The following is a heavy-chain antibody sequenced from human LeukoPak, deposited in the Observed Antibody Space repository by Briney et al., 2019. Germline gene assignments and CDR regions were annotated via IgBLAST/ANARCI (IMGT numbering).Heavy chain of an antibody. Sequence: PSETLSLTCAVYGGSFSGYYWSWIRQPPGKGLEWIGEINHSGSTNYNPSLKSRVTISVDTSKNQFSLKLSSVTAAATAVYYCARGRVMITFGGVIVYYFDYWGQGTLVTVSA. CDR3: ARGRVMITFGGVIVYYFDY. J-gene: IGHJ4*02. CDR2: INHSGST. V-gene: IGHV4-34*01. CDR1: GGSFSGYY. D-gene: IGHD3-16*02.